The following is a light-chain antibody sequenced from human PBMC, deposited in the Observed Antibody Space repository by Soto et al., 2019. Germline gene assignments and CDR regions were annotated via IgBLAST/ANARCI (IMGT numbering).Light chain of an antibody. Sequence: PGGRATLSCRASQSISDTLAWYQQKPGQAPRLLIYDASNRATGISARFSGSGSGTEFTLTISSLQSEDFGVYYCQQYNNWWTFGQGTKVDI. CDR3: QQYNNWWT. V-gene: IGKV3-15*01. J-gene: IGKJ1*01. CDR2: DAS. CDR1: QSISDT.